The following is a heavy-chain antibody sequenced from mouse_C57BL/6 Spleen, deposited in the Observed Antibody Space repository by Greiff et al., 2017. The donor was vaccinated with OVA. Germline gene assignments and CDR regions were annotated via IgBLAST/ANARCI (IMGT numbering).Heavy chain of an antibody. J-gene: IGHJ2*01. CDR2: INYDGSST. Sequence: DVMLVESEGGLVQPGSSMKLSCTASGFTFSDYYIAWVRQVPEKGLEWVANINYDGSSTYYLDSLKSRFIISRDNAKNILYLQMSSLKSEDTATYYCAREGNYFDYWGQGTTLTVSS. CDR1: GFTFSDYY. CDR3: AREGNYFDY. V-gene: IGHV5-16*01.